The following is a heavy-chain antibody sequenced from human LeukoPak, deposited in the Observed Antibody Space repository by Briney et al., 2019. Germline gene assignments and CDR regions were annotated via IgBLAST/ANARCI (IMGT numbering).Heavy chain of an antibody. CDR3: ARGGGYSGYDNYFDY. CDR1: GGSISTYH. V-gene: IGHV4-59*01. J-gene: IGHJ4*02. CDR2: SYYNGRT. D-gene: IGHD5-12*01. Sequence: PETLSLTCTVSGGSISTYHWSWIRQPPGKGLEWIGYSYYNGRTSYNPSLKSRVITSVDASKNQFSLRLTSVTTADTAVYFCARGGGYSGYDNYFDYWGQGALVTVSS.